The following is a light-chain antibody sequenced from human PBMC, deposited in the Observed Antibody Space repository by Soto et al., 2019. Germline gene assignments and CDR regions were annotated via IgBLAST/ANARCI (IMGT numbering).Light chain of an antibody. V-gene: IGKV4-1*01. CDR2: WAS. CDR3: QQYYSTPWT. CDR1: QSVLSSSNNKNY. Sequence: DIVMTQSPDSLAVSLGERATINCKSSQSVLSSSNNKNYLTWYQQKLGQPPRLLIYWASTRESGVPDRFSGSGSRADFTLTINNLQAEDGAVYYCQQYYSTPWTFGQGTKVEIK. J-gene: IGKJ1*01.